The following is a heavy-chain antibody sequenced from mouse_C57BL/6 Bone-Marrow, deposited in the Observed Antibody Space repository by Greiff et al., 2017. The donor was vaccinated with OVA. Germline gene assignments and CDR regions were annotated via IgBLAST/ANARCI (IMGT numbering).Heavy chain of an antibody. V-gene: IGHV5-9-1*02. CDR2: ISSGGDYI. D-gene: IGHD4-1*01. J-gene: IGHJ3*01. Sequence: EVQGVQPGAGLVKPGGSLKLSCAASGFTFSSYAMSWVRQTPEKRLEWVAYISSGGDYIYYADTVKGRCTIARDNARNTLYLQMSRLKSEDTAMYYCRENWEFAYWGQGTLVTVSA. CDR3: RENWEFAY. CDR1: GFTFSSYA.